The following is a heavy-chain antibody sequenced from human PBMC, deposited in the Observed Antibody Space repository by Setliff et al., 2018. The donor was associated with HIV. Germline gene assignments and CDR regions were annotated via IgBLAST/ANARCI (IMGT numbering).Heavy chain of an antibody. CDR1: GGSISSGSYY. CDR2: VFTSGST. D-gene: IGHD5-12*01. Sequence: SETLSLTCTVSGGSISSGSYYWSWIRQPAGKGLDWVGHVFTSGSTNYNPSLKSRVTISVDTSKNLFSLKLSSVTAADTGVYYCARMRLDGGYSYDYWGQGTLVTVPQ. CDR3: ARMRLDGGYSYDY. J-gene: IGHJ4*02. V-gene: IGHV4-61*09.